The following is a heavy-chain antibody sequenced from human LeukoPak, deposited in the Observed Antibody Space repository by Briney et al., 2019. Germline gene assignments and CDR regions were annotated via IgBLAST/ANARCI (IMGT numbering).Heavy chain of an antibody. CDR2: INPNTGGT. D-gene: IGHD3-10*01. J-gene: IGHJ4*02. CDR1: GYTFTGYY. V-gene: IGHV1-2*02. CDR3: ARDSAGADY. Sequence: ASVKVSCKASGYTFTGYYMHWVRQAPGQGLEWMGWINPNTGGTNYAQKFQGRVTMTRDTSITTAYMELIRLTSDDTAVYYCARDSAGADYWGQGTLVTVSS.